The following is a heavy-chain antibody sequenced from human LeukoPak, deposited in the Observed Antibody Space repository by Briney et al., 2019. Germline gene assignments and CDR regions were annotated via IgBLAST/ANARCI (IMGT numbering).Heavy chain of an antibody. J-gene: IGHJ5*02. D-gene: IGHD2-15*01. Sequence: SETLSLTCAVYGRSFSGYYWSWIRQPPGKGLEWIGEINHSGSTNYNPSLKSRVTISVDTSKDQFSLKLSSVTAADTAVYYCARNFGYCSGGSCLFVPWGQGTLVTVSS. CDR3: ARNFGYCSGGSCLFVP. CDR2: INHSGST. CDR1: GRSFSGYY. V-gene: IGHV4-34*01.